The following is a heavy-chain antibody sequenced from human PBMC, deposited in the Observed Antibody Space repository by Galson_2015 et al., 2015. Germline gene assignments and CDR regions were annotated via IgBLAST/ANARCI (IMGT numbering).Heavy chain of an antibody. J-gene: IGHJ3*02. CDR1: GFTFRSYS. CDR2: ISSSSSYI. D-gene: IGHD6-13*01. CDR3: ARDEGSSWYFIRLPGAFDI. Sequence: SLRLSCAASGFTFRSYSMNWVRQAPGKGLEWVSSISSSSSYIYYADSVKGRFTISRDNAKNSLYLQMNSLRAEDTAVYYCARDEGSSWYFIRLPGAFDIWGQGTMVTVSS. V-gene: IGHV3-21*01.